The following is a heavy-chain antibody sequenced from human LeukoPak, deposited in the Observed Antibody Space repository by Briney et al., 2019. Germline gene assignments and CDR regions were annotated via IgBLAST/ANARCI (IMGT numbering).Heavy chain of an antibody. D-gene: IGHD6-6*01. CDR1: GGSISSYY. Sequence: ETLSLTCTVSGGSISSYYWSWVRQAPGKGLEWVSAISGSGGSTYYADSVKGRFTISRDNSKNTLYLQMNSLRAEDTAVYYCAKDPSYGSSSYYYYYMDVWGKGTTVTVSS. CDR3: AKDPSYGSSSYYYYYMDV. V-gene: IGHV3-23*01. J-gene: IGHJ6*03. CDR2: ISGSGGST.